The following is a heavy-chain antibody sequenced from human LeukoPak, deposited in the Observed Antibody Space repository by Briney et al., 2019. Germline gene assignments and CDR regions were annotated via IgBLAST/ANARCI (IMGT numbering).Heavy chain of an antibody. J-gene: IGHJ6*03. D-gene: IGHD6-19*01. V-gene: IGHV1-2*02. CDR1: GYTFTGHY. CDR2: INPNSGGT. Sequence: GASVKVSCKASGYTFTGHYMHWVRQAPGQGLEWMGWINPNSGGTNYAQKFQGRVTMTRDTSISTAYMELSRLRSDDTAAYYCARDPTTVAVAADYYMDVWGKGTTVTVSS. CDR3: ARDPTTVAVAADYYMDV.